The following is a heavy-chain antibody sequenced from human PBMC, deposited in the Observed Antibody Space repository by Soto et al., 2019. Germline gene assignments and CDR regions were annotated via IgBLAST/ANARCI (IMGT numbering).Heavy chain of an antibody. CDR1: GGSISSGDYY. CDR2: IYYSGST. Sequence: SETLSLTCTVSGGSISSGDYYWSWIRQPPGKGLEWIGYIYYSGSTYYNPSLKSRVTISVDTSKNQFSLKLSSVTAADTAVYYCARAGVTTSPHRENWFDPWGQGTLVTVSS. V-gene: IGHV4-30-4*01. D-gene: IGHD4-17*01. J-gene: IGHJ5*02. CDR3: ARAGVTTSPHRENWFDP.